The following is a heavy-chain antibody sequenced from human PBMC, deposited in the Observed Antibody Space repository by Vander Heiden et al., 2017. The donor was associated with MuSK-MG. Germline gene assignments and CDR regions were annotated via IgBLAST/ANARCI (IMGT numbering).Heavy chain of an antibody. CDR2: INTNTGNP. D-gene: IGHD1-7*01. V-gene: IGHV7-4-1*02. CDR3: ARGGLIVWNYVGFRRNWFDP. CDR1: GYTFTSYA. J-gene: IGHJ5*02. Sequence: QVQLVQSGSELKKPGASVKVSCKASGYTFTSYAMNWVRQAPGQGLEWMGWINTNTGNPTYAQGFTGRFVFSLDTSVSTAYLQISSLKAEDTAVYYCARGGLIVWNYVGFRRNWFDPWGQGTLVTVSS.